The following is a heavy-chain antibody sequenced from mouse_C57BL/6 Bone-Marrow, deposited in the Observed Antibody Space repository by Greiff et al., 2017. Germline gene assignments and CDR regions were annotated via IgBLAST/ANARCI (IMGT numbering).Heavy chain of an antibody. CDR1: GYTFTSYW. CDR3: ARELRPHYFDY. J-gene: IGHJ2*01. CDR2: IDPSDSYT. Sequence: QVQLKQSGAELVMPGASVKLSCKASGYTFTSYWMHWVKQRPGQGLEWIGEIDPSDSYTNYNQKFKGKSTLTVDKSSSTAYMQLSSLTSEDSAVYYCARELRPHYFDYWGQGTTLTVSS. V-gene: IGHV1-69*01. D-gene: IGHD3-2*02.